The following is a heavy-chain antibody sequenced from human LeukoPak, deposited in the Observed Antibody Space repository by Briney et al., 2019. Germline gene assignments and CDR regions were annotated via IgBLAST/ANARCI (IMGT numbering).Heavy chain of an antibody. D-gene: IGHD5-18*01. CDR2: IYTSGST. Sequence: PSEXLSLTCTVSGGSISSGSYYWRWLWQPAGKGLEWIGRIYTSGSTNYNPSLKSRVTISVDTSKNQFSLKLSSVTAADTAVYYCARAKPLDTKWFDPWGQGTLVTVSS. V-gene: IGHV4-61*02. CDR3: ARAKPLDTKWFDP. CDR1: GGSISSGSYY. J-gene: IGHJ5*02.